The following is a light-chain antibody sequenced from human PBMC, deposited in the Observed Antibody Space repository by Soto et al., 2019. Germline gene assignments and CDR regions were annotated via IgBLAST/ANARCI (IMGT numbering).Light chain of an antibody. CDR2: GTS. V-gene: IGKV1-6*01. CDR3: LQDYSYPRT. J-gene: IGKJ1*01. CDR1: QAIRTE. Sequence: AIPMTQSPSSLSASVGDRVVITCRASQAIRTELGWYQQRPGKAPKLLIYGTSNLQSGVPWRFSGSGSGTDFTLTINGLQPEDFATYYCLQDYSYPRTFGQGTKVDIK.